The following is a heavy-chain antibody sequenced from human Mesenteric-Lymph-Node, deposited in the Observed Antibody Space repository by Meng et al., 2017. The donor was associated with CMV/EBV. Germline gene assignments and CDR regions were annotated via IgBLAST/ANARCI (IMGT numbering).Heavy chain of an antibody. Sequence: GESLKISCAASGFTFSPYGMHWVRQAPGKGLEWVALIWHDGNTKYYADSVKGRFTISRDNSKNTLYLQMNSLRAEDTAVYYCAKDLVPAAISSYGMDVWGQGTTVTVSS. V-gene: IGHV3-30*02. CDR3: AKDLVPAAISSYGMDV. CDR1: GFTFSPYG. CDR2: IWHDGNTK. D-gene: IGHD2-2*02. J-gene: IGHJ6*02.